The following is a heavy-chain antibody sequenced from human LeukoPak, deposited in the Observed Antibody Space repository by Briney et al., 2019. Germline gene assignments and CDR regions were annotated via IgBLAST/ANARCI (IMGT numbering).Heavy chain of an antibody. CDR2: ISAYNGNT. CDR3: ARQGARTYNWNSQGFDL. D-gene: IGHD1-7*01. CDR1: GYTFTSYG. V-gene: IGHV1-18*01. Sequence: SVKVSCKASGYTFTSYGISWVRQAPGQGLEWMGWISAYNGNTNYAQKLQGRVTMTTDTSTSTAYMELRSLRSDDTAVYYCARQGARTYNWNSQGFDLWGRGALVTVSS. J-gene: IGHJ2*01.